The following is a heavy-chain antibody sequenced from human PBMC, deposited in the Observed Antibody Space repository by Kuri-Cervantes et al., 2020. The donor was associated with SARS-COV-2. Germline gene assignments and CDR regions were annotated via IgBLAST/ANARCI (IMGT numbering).Heavy chain of an antibody. Sequence: GSLRLSCAVSGYSISSGYYWGWIRQPPGKGLEWIGSIYHSGSTYYNPSLKRRVTISVDTSKNQFSLKLSSVTAADTAVYYCARQLRLYSMDVWGKGTTVTVSS. J-gene: IGHJ6*03. V-gene: IGHV4-38-2*01. D-gene: IGHD5-12*01. CDR1: GYSISSGYY. CDR3: ARQLRLYSMDV. CDR2: IYHSGST.